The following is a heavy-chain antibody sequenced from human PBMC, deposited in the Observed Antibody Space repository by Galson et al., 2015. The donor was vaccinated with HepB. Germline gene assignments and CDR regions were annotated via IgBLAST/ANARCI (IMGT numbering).Heavy chain of an antibody. CDR3: ARDLDYDFWSGYQQDYYGLDV. Sequence: SVKVSCKASGYTFTSFGISWVRQAPGQGLEWMGWISTYTGNTNYAQKFQGRVTMTTDTGASTAYLALRSLRSDDTAVYYCARDLDYDFWSGYQQDYYGLDVWGQGTTVTVFS. CDR2: ISTYTGNT. J-gene: IGHJ6*02. V-gene: IGHV1-18*01. D-gene: IGHD3-3*01. CDR1: GYTFTSFG.